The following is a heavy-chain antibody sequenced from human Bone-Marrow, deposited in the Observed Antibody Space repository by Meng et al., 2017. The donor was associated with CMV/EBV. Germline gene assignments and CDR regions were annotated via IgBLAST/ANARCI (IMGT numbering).Heavy chain of an antibody. D-gene: IGHD6-6*01. CDR1: GFTASSNY. Sequence: GESLKISCAASGFTASSNYMSWVRQAPGKGLEWVSVIYSGGSTYYADSVKGRFTISRDNSKNTLYLQMNSLRAEDTAVYYCASRKRVEYSSSSPLDYWGQGTLVTVSS. CDR2: IYSGGST. CDR3: ASRKRVEYSSSSPLDY. V-gene: IGHV3-53*01. J-gene: IGHJ4*02.